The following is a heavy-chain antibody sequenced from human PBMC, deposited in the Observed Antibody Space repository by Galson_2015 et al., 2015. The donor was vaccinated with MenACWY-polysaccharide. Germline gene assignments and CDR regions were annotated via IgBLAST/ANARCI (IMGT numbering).Heavy chain of an antibody. J-gene: IGHJ2*01. CDR1: GFTFSTYW. CDR2: INADGSAT. V-gene: IGHV3-74*01. CDR3: TKAGAKYCRGSSCYFNWYFDL. Sequence: SLRLSCAASGFTFSTYWMHWVRHAPGKGLVWVSRINADGSATDYADSVRGRFTISRDNAKNTLYLEMNSLRAEDTAVYYCTKAGAKYCRGSSCYFNWYFDLWGRGTLVTVSS. D-gene: IGHD2-15*01.